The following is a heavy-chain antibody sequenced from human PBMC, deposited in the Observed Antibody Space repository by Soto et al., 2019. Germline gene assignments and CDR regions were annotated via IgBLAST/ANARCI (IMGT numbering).Heavy chain of an antibody. Sequence: SGGSLRLSCAASGFTFSSYEMNWVRQAPGKGLEWVSYISSSGSTIYYADSVKGRFTISRDNAKNSLYLQMNSLRAEDTAVYYCARDGVRGTKPYYYYYYGMDVWGQGTTVTVSS. CDR3: ARDGVRGTKPYYYYYYGMDV. J-gene: IGHJ6*02. CDR1: GFTFSSYE. V-gene: IGHV3-48*03. D-gene: IGHD3-10*01. CDR2: ISSSGSTI.